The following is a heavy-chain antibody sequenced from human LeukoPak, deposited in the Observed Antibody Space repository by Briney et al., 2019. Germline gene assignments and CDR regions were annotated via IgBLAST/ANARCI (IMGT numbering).Heavy chain of an antibody. CDR3: AKDRSTYIAVAGTSAFDI. CDR1: GFTFSSYA. Sequence: PGGSLRLSCAASGFTFSSYAMSWVRQAPGKGLEWVSDISGSGGSTYYADSVKGRFTISRDNSKNTLYLQMNSLRAEDTAVYYCAKDRSTYIAVAGTSAFDIWGQGTMVTVSS. V-gene: IGHV3-23*01. J-gene: IGHJ3*02. D-gene: IGHD6-19*01. CDR2: ISGSGGST.